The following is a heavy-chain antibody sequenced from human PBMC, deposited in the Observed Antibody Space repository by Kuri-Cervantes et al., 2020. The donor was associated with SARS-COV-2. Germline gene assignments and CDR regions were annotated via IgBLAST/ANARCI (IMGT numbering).Heavy chain of an antibody. V-gene: IGHV4-59*08. CDR3: VRVDCSAGTCYRRSFDY. CDR1: GGSISSYY. Sequence: GSLRLSCTVSGGSISSYYWSWIRQPPGKGLEWIGYIYYSGSTNYNPSLKSRVTISVDTSKNQFSLKLTSVTAADTAVYYCVRVDCSAGTCYRRSFDYWGRGTLVTVSS. J-gene: IGHJ4*02. D-gene: IGHD2-15*01. CDR2: IYYSGST.